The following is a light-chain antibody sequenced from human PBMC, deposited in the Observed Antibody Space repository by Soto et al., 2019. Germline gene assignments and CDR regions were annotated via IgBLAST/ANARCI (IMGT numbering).Light chain of an antibody. CDR2: EVT. CDR3: SSYSSSGTHYV. V-gene: IGLV2-14*03. Sequence: QSDLTQPASVSGSPGQSITISCTGSNSDVGFYQYVSWYQQHPGRAPKLLIYEVTNRPSGVSDRFSGSKSGKTASLTISGLQSEDEADYYCSSYSSSGTHYVFGTGTKLTVL. CDR1: NSDVGFYQY. J-gene: IGLJ1*01.